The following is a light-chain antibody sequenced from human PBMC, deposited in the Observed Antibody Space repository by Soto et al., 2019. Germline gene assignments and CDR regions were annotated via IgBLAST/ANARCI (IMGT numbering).Light chain of an antibody. CDR3: QQSYSTPPYT. Sequence: DIQMTQSPSSLSASVGDRVTIPCRASQSISSYLNLYQQKPGKAPKLLIYAASSLQSGVPSRFSGSGSGTDFTLTISSLQPEDFATYYCQQSYSTPPYTFGQGTKLEIK. V-gene: IGKV1-39*01. CDR2: AAS. J-gene: IGKJ2*01. CDR1: QSISSY.